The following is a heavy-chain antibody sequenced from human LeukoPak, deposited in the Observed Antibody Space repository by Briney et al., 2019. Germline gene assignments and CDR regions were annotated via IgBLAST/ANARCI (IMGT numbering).Heavy chain of an antibody. CDR3: AREPSGSYYFDY. CDR1: GGSFSGYY. Sequence: PSETLSLNCAVYGGSFSGYYWSWIRQPPGKGLEWIGEINHSGSTNYNPSLKSRVTISVDTSKNQFSLKLSSVTAADTAVYYCAREPSGSYYFDYWGQGTLVTVSS. J-gene: IGHJ4*02. V-gene: IGHV4-34*01. CDR2: INHSGST. D-gene: IGHD1-26*01.